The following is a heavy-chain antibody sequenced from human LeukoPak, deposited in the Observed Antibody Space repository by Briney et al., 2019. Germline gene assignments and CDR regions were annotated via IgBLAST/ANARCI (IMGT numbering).Heavy chain of an antibody. CDR1: GFTFSSYS. V-gene: IGHV3-21*01. CDR2: ISSSSSYI. Sequence: NPGGSLRLSCAASGFTFSSYSMNWVRQAPGKGLEWVSSISSSSSYIYYADSVKGRFTISRDNAKNSLYLQMNSLRAEDTAVYYCAREPIAVAGTNFDYWGQGTLVTVSS. D-gene: IGHD6-19*01. CDR3: AREPIAVAGTNFDY. J-gene: IGHJ4*02.